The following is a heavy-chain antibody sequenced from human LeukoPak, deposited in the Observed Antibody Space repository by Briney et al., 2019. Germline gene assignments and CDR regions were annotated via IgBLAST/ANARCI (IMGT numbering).Heavy chain of an antibody. J-gene: IGHJ4*02. CDR2: INPNSGGT. CDR3: ARAPRYRWSHCSSTSCSQLYFDY. CDR1: GYTFTGYY. V-gene: IGHV1-2*02. D-gene: IGHD2-2*01. Sequence: ASVKVSCTASGYTFTGYYMHWVRQAPGQGLERMGWINPNSGGTNYAQKFQGRVTMTRDTSISTAYMELSRLRSDDTAVYYCARAPRYRWSHCSSTSCSQLYFDYWGQGTLVTVSS.